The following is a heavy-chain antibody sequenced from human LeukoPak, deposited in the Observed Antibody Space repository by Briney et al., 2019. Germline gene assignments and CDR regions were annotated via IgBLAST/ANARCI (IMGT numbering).Heavy chain of an antibody. J-gene: IGHJ4*02. Sequence: SETLSLTCTVSGGSIGSYYWSWIRQPAGKGLEWIGRIYTTGSTDYNPSLKSRVTMSVDTSKNQFSLSLSSVTAADTAVYYCARGPSGSGSFQLDYWGQGTLVTVSS. CDR1: GGSIGSYY. CDR3: ARGPSGSGSFQLDY. V-gene: IGHV4-4*07. D-gene: IGHD3-10*01. CDR2: IYTTGST.